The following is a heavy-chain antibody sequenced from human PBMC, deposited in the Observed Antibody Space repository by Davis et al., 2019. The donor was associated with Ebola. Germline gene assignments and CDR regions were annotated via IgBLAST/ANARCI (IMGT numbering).Heavy chain of an antibody. V-gene: IGHV3-74*01. CDR3: TRVINGRYGDFDY. J-gene: IGHJ4*02. Sequence: HTGGSLRLSCAASGFSISNYWMHWVRQVPGKGLVWVSRINADGSITNYADSVKGRFTISRDNAKNTLYLQMNSLRAEDTAVYYCTRVINGRYGDFDYWGQGTLLTVSS. CDR1: GFSISNYW. D-gene: IGHD1-26*01. CDR2: INADGSIT.